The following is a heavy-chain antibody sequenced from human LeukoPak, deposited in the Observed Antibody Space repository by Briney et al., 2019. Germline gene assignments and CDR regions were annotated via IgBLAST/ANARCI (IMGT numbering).Heavy chain of an antibody. CDR2: INHSGST. J-gene: IGHJ6*03. V-gene: IGHV4-34*01. D-gene: IGHD5-18*01. Sequence: PSETLSLTCAVYGGSFSGYYWSWIRQPPGKGLEWIGEINHSGSTNYNPSLKSRVTISVDTSKNQFSLKLSSVTAAGTAVYYCARARGYSYGYPAYYHYYYYYMDVWGKGTTVTVSS. CDR3: ARARGYSYGYPAYYHYYYYYMDV. CDR1: GGSFSGYY.